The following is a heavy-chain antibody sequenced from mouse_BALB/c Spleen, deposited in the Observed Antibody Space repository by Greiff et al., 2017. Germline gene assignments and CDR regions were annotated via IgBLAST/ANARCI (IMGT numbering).Heavy chain of an antibody. CDR2: ISSGGSYT. D-gene: IGHD2-3*01. Sequence: EVKLMESGGDLVKPGGSLKLSCAASGFTFSSYGMSWVRQTPDKRLEWVATISSGGSYTYYPDSVKGRFTISRDNAKNTLYLQMSSLKSEDTAMYYCARHDGGAFAYWGQGTLVTVSA. V-gene: IGHV5-6*01. CDR3: ARHDGGAFAY. CDR1: GFTFSSYG. J-gene: IGHJ3*01.